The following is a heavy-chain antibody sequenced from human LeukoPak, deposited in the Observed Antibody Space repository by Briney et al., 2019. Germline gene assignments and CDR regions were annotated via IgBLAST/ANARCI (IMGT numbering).Heavy chain of an antibody. V-gene: IGHV1-2*02. J-gene: IGHJ3*02. CDR2: INPNSGGS. CDR1: GYTFNAYY. Sequence: ASVKVSCKTSGYTFNAYYMHWVRQAPGQGLEWMGWINPNSGGSNYAQKFQGRVTMTRDTSISTAYMELSRLRSDDTAVYYCADSVGATFASDIWGQGTMVTVSS. D-gene: IGHD1-26*01. CDR3: ADSVGATFASDI.